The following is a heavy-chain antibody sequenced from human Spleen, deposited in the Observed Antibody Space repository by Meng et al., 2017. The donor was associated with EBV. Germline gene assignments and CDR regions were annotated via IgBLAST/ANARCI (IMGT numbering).Heavy chain of an antibody. CDR1: GGSISSSNW. CDR3: AREVASYNWFDP. J-gene: IGHJ5*02. Sequence: QVQLTSPGPGLVKPSGTLSLPRAVSGGSISSSNWWSWVRQPPGKGLEWIGEIYHSGSTNYNPSLKSRVTISVDKSKNQFSLKLSSVTAADTAVYYCAREVASYNWFDPWGQGTLVTVSS. V-gene: IGHV4-4*02. CDR2: IYHSGST. D-gene: IGHD5-12*01.